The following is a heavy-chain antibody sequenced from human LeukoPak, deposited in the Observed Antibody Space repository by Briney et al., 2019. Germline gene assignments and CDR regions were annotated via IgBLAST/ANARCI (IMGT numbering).Heavy chain of an antibody. Sequence: GGSLRLSCAASGFTFSSYEMNGVRQAPGKGLEWVSYISSSGSTIYYADSVKGRFTISRDNAKNSLYLQMNSLRAEDTALYYCAREASNYGIKYYYYYMDVWGKGTTVTVSS. CDR3: AREASNYGIKYYYYYMDV. CDR2: ISSSGSTI. J-gene: IGHJ6*03. D-gene: IGHD4-11*01. CDR1: GFTFSSYE. V-gene: IGHV3-48*03.